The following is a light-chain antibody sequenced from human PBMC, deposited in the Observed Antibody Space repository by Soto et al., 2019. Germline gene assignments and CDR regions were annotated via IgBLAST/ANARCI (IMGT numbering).Light chain of an antibody. J-gene: IGLJ1*01. CDR2: DVS. CDR1: SSDVGGYNY. V-gene: IGLV2-14*01. CDR3: SSYTSSTTLYV. Sequence: QSALTQPASVSGSPGQSITISCTGTSSDVGGYNYVSWYQQHPGKAPKLMIYDVSNRPSGVSNRFSGSKSGNTASLTISGLQAEDEADYCCSSYTSSTTLYVFGTGTTVTVL.